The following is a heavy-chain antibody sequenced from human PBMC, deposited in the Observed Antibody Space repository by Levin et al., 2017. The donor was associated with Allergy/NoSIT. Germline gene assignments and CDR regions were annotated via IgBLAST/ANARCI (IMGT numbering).Heavy chain of an antibody. Sequence: PGGSLRLSCAASGFTFSSYSMNWVRQAPGKGLEWVSSISSSSSYIYYADSVKGRFTISRDNAKNSLYLQMNSLRAEDTAVYYCARDQLTAEGSFDYWGQGTLVTVSS. CDR2: ISSSSSYI. CDR1: GFTFSSYS. CDR3: ARDQLTAEGSFDY. J-gene: IGHJ4*02. D-gene: IGHD3-10*01. V-gene: IGHV3-21*01.